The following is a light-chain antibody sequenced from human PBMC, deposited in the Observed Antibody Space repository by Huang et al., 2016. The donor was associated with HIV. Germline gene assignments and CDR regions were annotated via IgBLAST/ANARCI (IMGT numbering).Light chain of an antibody. V-gene: IGKV3-15*01. CDR3: QQYNDWPPMYT. CDR2: GAS. J-gene: IGKJ2*01. CDR1: QSVSIK. Sequence: EIVMMQSPATLSVSPGERATLSCRASQSVSIKLAWYQQKPGQAPRLLIYGASTRATGIPARFSGSGSETEFTLTISSLQSEDFAVYYCQQYNDWPPMYTFGQGTKLEIK.